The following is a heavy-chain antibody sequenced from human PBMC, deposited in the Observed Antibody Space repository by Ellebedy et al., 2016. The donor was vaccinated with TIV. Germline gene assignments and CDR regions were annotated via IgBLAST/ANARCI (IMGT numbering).Heavy chain of an antibody. V-gene: IGHV1-18*04. Sequence: ASVKVSXXASGYTFTSYGISWVRQAPGQGLEWMGWINAGNGNTKYSQKFQGRVTITRDTSASTAYMELSSLRSEDTAVYYCARSGHDYGDPGFDYWGQGTLVTVSS. D-gene: IGHD4-17*01. CDR1: GYTFTSYG. J-gene: IGHJ4*02. CDR3: ARSGHDYGDPGFDY. CDR2: INAGNGNT.